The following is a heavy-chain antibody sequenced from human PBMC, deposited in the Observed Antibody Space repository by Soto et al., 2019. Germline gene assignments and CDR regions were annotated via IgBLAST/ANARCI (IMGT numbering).Heavy chain of an antibody. V-gene: IGHV3-43D*04. CDR1: GFDFEDYA. CDR3: AKSLYYYDSSPLDH. Sequence: VQLVESGGIGVQTGGSLRLSCAAAGFDFEDYAMHWVRQVPGKGLEWVSLTNSDGTDSYYVDSVKGRFTISRDNAKTNLYLPMDRLRPEDTALYFCAKSLYYYDSSPLDHWGQGTLVTVSS. J-gene: IGHJ4*02. CDR2: TNSDGTDS. D-gene: IGHD3-22*01.